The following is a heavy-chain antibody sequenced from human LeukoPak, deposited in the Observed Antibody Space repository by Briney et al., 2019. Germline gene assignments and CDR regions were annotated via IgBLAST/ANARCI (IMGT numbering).Heavy chain of an antibody. J-gene: IGHJ3*02. V-gene: IGHV1-69*13. Sequence: SVKVSCKASGGTFSSYAISWVRQAPGQGLEWMGGIIPIFGTANYAQKFQGRVTITADESTSTAYMELSSLRSEDTAVYYCAREEREYCGGDCNDAFDIWGKGTMVTVSS. D-gene: IGHD2-21*02. CDR2: IIPIFGTA. CDR1: GGTFSSYA. CDR3: AREEREYCGGDCNDAFDI.